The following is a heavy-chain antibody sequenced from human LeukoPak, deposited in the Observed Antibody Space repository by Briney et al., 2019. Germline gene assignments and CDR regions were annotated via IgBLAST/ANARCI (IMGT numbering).Heavy chain of an antibody. J-gene: IGHJ5*02. CDR2: FDPEDGET. Sequence: ASVKVSCKASGGTFSSYGISWVRQAPGKGLEWMGGFDPEDGETIYAQKFQGRVTMTEDTSTDTAYMELSSLRSEDTAVYYCATVNCSSTSCYTPNWFDPWGQGTLVTVSS. CDR3: ATVNCSSTSCYTPNWFDP. CDR1: GGTFSSYG. D-gene: IGHD2-2*02. V-gene: IGHV1-24*01.